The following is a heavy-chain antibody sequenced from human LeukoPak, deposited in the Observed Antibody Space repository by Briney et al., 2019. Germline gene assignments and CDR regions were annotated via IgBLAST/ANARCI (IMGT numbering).Heavy chain of an antibody. D-gene: IGHD6-13*01. CDR2: ISSSSSYI. CDR3: ARGSGSSWGPYAFDI. Sequence: GGSLRLSCAASGFTLNTNYMNWVRQVPGKGLEWVSSISSSSSYIYYADSVKGRFTISRDNAKKSLYLQMNSLRAEDTAVYYCARGSGSSWGPYAFDIWGQGTMVTVSS. J-gene: IGHJ3*02. CDR1: GFTLNTNY. V-gene: IGHV3-21*01.